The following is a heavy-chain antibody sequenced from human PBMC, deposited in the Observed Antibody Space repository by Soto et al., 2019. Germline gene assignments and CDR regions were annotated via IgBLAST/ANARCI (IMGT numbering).Heavy chain of an antibody. Sequence: QVQLQESGPGLVKPSQTLSLTCSVSGASISSGGYYWSWLRQHPVMGLEWIGYMYYTGTTYYNPTLKSRVDISIDSSVNQFSLKLSSVTAADTPVYYCAGGDRWSTLFPYWGQGTLVTVSS. CDR2: MYYTGTT. V-gene: IGHV4-31*03. D-gene: IGHD2-15*01. CDR3: AGGDRWSTLFPY. J-gene: IGHJ4*02. CDR1: GASISSGGYY.